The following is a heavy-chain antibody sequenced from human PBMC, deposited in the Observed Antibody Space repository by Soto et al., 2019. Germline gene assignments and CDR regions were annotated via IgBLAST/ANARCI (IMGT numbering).Heavy chain of an antibody. J-gene: IGHJ4*02. D-gene: IGHD1-1*01. CDR1: GYTFTSYG. CDR2: ISAHNGNT. V-gene: IGHV1-18*01. Sequence: QVHLVQSGAEVKKPGASVKVSCKGSGYTFTSYGITWVRQAPGQGLEWMGWISAHNGNTNYAQKFQGRVTVTRDTSTSTAYMELRSLRSDVTAVYYGARGRYGDYWGQGARVTVSS. CDR3: ARGRYGDY.